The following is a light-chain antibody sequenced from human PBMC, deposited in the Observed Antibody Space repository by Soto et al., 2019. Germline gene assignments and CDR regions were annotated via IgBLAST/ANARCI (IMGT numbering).Light chain of an antibody. J-gene: IGLJ1*01. CDR3: QSYDSGVTGSV. Sequence: QSVLTRPPSVPGAPGQTVTISYTGRGSNIGAGFDVHWYQQVPGTAPKLVLYSNTARPSGVPDRFSGSRSGSSGSLAITGLQPEDEADYYCQSYDSGVTGSVLGTGTKVTVL. CDR1: GSNIGAGFD. CDR2: SNT. V-gene: IGLV1-40*01.